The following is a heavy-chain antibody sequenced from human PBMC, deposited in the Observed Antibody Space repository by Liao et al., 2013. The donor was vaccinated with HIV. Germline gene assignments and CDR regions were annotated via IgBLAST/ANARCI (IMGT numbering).Heavy chain of an antibody. J-gene: IGHJ6*04. D-gene: IGHD4-17*01. V-gene: IGHV4-61*02. CDR3: ASGRAVTTAQILLLLLPWTVR. CDR1: GGSISSGSYY. Sequence: QVQLQESGPGLVKPSQTLSLTCTVSGGSISSGSYYWSWIRQPAGKGLEWIGRIYTSGSTNYNPSLKSRVTISVDTSKNQFSLKLSSVTAADTAVYYCASGRAVTTAQILLLLLPWTVRGDKGTTVHRLL. CDR2: IYTSGST.